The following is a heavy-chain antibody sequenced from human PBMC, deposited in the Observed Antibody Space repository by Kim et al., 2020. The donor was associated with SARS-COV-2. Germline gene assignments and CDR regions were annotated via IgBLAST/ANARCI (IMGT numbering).Heavy chain of an antibody. CDR3: AREYYYDSSGYYYGVGYYYYYGMDV. CDR1: GFTFSSYA. J-gene: IGHJ6*02. Sequence: GGSLRLSCAASGFTFSSYAMHWVRQAPGKGLEWVAVISYDGSNKYYADSVKGRFTISRDNSKNTLYLQMNSLRAEDTAVYYCAREYYYDSSGYYYGVGYYYYYGMDVGGQGTTVTVSS. D-gene: IGHD3-22*01. CDR2: ISYDGSNK. V-gene: IGHV3-30-3*01.